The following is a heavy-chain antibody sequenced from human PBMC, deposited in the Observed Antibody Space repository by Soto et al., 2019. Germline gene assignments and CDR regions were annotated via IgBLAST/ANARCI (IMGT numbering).Heavy chain of an antibody. CDR2: ISSRSDI. CDR3: AREYTAWPLAYGLDV. V-gene: IGHV3-21*01. D-gene: IGHD2-2*02. J-gene: IGHJ6*04. Sequence: LGWSLRLSCVGSGFTFSTYSINWVRQAPGKGLEWVSSISSRSDIYYADSVKGRFTISRDNAKSSVSLQMNSLRAEDTAVYYCAREYTAWPLAYGLDVCGKGTPVTVSS. CDR1: GFTFSTYS.